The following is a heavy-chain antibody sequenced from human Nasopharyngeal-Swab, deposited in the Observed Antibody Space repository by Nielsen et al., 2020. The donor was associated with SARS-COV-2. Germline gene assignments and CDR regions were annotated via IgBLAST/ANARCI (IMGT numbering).Heavy chain of an antibody. CDR1: GFTFSSYG. V-gene: IGHV3-33*01. CDR2: IWYDGSNK. CDR3: ARDGEQLGLYYYYGMDV. D-gene: IGHD6-6*01. Sequence: GGSLRLSCAASGFTFSSYGMHWVRQAPGKGLEWVAVIWYDGSNKYYADSVKGRFTISRDNSKNTLYLQMNSLRAEDTAVYYCARDGEQLGLYYYYGMDVWGQGTTVTVSS. J-gene: IGHJ6*02.